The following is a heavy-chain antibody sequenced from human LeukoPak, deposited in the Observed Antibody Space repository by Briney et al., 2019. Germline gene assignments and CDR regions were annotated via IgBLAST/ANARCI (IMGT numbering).Heavy chain of an antibody. CDR1: GGTFSSYA. CDR2: IIPIFGTA. J-gene: IGHJ4*02. D-gene: IGHD2-15*01. V-gene: IGHV1-69*01. Sequence: SMKVSCKASGGTFSSYAISWVRQAPGQGLEWMGGIIPIFGTANYAQKFQGRVTITADESTSTAYMELSSLRSEDTAVYYCASAHCSGGSCYSEQLLNDYWGQGTLVTVSS. CDR3: ASAHCSGGSCYSEQLLNDY.